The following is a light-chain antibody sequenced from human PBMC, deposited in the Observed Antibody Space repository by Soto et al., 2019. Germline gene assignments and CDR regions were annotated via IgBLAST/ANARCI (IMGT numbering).Light chain of an antibody. CDR3: QQRRYCEVP. V-gene: IGKV3-11*01. Sequence: GLWQSPVTVSLYTGERATLSFRASQSVSSYLAWYQQKPGQAPRLLIYDASIRATGIPARFSGSGSGTDFTLTISCLEPEDFAVYYCQQRRYCEVPFGHGTLLAI. J-gene: IGKJ5*01. CDR1: QSVSSY. CDR2: DAS.